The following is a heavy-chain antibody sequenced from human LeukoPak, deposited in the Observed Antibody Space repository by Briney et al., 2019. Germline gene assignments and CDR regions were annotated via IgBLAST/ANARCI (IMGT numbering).Heavy chain of an antibody. J-gene: IGHJ4*02. V-gene: IGHV3-38-3*01. CDR2: FNGGST. D-gene: IGHD3-22*01. CDR1: GFTVSSNE. CDR3: SICRNMIVVVITPDFDY. Sequence: GGSLRLSCAASGFTVSSNEVRWVRQAPGRGLEWVSSFNGGSTYYADARRGRFNISRDNSQNTLHLQMNSLRAEDTAVYYCSICRNMIVVVITPDFDYWGQGTLVTVSS.